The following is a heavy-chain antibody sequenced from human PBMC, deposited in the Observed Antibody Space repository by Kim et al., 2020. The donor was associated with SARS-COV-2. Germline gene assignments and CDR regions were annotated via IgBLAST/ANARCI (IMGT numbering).Heavy chain of an antibody. D-gene: IGHD7-27*01. CDR2: INAGNGNT. CDR1: GYTFTSYA. CDR3: VRVGWAMGVTGYYGMDV. J-gene: IGHJ6*02. V-gene: IGHV1-3*01. Sequence: ASVKVSCKASGYTFTSYAMHWVRQAPGQRLEWMGWINAGNGNTKYSQKFQGRVTITRDTSASTAYMELSSLRSEDTAVYYCVRVGWAMGVTGYYGMDVWGQGTTVTVSS.